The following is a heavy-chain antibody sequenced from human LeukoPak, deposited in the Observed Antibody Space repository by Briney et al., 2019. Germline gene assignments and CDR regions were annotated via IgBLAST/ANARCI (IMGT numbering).Heavy chain of an antibody. D-gene: IGHD3-3*01. J-gene: IGHJ3*02. CDR1: GFTFSSYS. CDR3: ARGPDFWSGYFTEAFDI. Sequence: PGGSLRLSCAASGFTFSSYSMNWVRRAPGKGLEWVSSISSSSSYIYYADSVKGRFTISRDNAKNSLYLQMNSLRAEDTAVYYCARGPDFWSGYFTEAFDIWGQGTMVTVSS. V-gene: IGHV3-21*01. CDR2: ISSSSSYI.